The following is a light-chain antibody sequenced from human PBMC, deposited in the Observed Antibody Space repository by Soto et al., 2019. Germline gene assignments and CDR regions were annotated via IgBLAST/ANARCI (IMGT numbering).Light chain of an antibody. CDR3: SSYAPSDVV. CDR1: PSDVGGSNS. J-gene: IGLJ2*01. CDR2: DVN. V-gene: IGLV2-8*01. Sequence: QSALTQPPSASGSPVQSVTISCTGTPSDVGGSNSVSWYQQHPGKAPNLMIYDVNKRPSGVPDRFSGSKSGNTASLTVSGLQAADEAYYFCSSYAPSDVVFGGATKLTVL.